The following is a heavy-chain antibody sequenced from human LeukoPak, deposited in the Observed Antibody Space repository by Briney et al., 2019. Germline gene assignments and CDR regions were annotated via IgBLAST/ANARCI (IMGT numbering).Heavy chain of an antibody. CDR3: AKSYNGYESKPDY. J-gene: IGHJ4*02. CDR1: GFTFSSYA. D-gene: IGHD5-12*01. Sequence: GGSLRLSCAASGFTFSSYAMSWVRQAPGKGLEWVSSISNSGARTFYTASVKGRCTNSRDNSKITLYLQMNSLTAEDTAVYYCAKSYNGYESKPDYWGQGTLVTVSS. V-gene: IGHV3-23*01. CDR2: ISNSGART.